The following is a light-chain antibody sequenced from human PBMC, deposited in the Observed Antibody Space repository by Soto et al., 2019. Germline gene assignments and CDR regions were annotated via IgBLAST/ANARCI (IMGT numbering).Light chain of an antibody. V-gene: IGLV1-40*01. J-gene: IGLJ2*01. CDR1: SSNIGAGYD. Sequence: QAVVTQPPSVSGAPGQRVTISCTGRSSNIGAGYDVHWYQQVPGTAPKLLIYANSNRPSGVPDRFSGSKSGTSASLAITGLQAEDEADYYCQSYDSSLSGSVFGGGTKLTVL. CDR2: ANS. CDR3: QSYDSSLSGSV.